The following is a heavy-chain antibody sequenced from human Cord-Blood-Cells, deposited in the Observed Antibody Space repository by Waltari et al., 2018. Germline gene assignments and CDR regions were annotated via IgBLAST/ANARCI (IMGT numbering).Heavy chain of an antibody. J-gene: IGHJ2*01. CDR3: AKGGLYSSSSMGSDNLTYWYFDL. V-gene: IGHV3-23*01. CDR2: ISGSGGST. CDR1: GFTFSSYA. D-gene: IGHD6-6*01. Sequence: EVQLLESGGGLVQPGGSLRLSCAASGFTFSSYAMSWVRQAPGKGLEWVSAISGSGGSTYYADSVKGRFTISRDNSKNTLYLQMNSLRAEDTAVYYCAKGGLYSSSSMGSDNLTYWYFDLWGRGTLVTVSS.